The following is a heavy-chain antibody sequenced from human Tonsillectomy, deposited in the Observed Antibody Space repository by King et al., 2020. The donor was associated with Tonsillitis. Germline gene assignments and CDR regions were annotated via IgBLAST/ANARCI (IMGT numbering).Heavy chain of an antibody. Sequence: QLVQSGAEVKKPGESLKISCKGSGYSFTSYWIGWVRQMPGKGLEWMGIIYPGDSDTRYSPSFQGQVTISADKSISTAYLQWSSLKASGTALYYCAGRDYDMLSDQYGGGVDYWGGGTLVTVSA. CDR1: GYSFTSYW. CDR2: IYPGDSDT. J-gene: IGHJ4*01. CDR3: AGRDYDMLSDQYGGGVDY. V-gene: IGHV5-51*01. D-gene: IGHD3-9*01.